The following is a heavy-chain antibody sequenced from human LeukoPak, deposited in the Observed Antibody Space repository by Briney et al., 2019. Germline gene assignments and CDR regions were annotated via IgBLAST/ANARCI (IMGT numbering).Heavy chain of an antibody. CDR2: IYYSGST. J-gene: IGHJ4*02. D-gene: IGHD6-19*01. Sequence: SETLSLTCTVSGGSISSSSYYWGWIRQPPGKGLEWIGSIYYSGSTYYNPSLKSRVTISVDTSKNQFSLKLSSVTAADTAVYYCASLRIAVAGIAPFDYWGQGTLVTVSS. V-gene: IGHV4-39*01. CDR1: GGSISSSSYY. CDR3: ASLRIAVAGIAPFDY.